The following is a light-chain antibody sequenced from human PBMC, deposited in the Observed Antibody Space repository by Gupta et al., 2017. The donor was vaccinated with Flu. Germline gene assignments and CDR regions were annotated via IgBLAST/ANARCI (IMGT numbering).Light chain of an antibody. J-gene: IGLJ3*02. Sequence: SNDVGNDKYVSWYQHQPGKVPKLLIDEVRGRPAGVSDRFAGSKSGNTASLTISGLQAEDEADYYCSSFTTSSTLLFGGGTKLTVL. CDR2: EVR. CDR3: SSFTTSSTLL. V-gene: IGLV2-14*01. CDR1: SNDVGNDKY.